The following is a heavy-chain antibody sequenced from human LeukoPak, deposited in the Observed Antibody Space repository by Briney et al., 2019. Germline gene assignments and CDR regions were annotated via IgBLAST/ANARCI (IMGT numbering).Heavy chain of an antibody. CDR3: ASRNGYNFWYFDL. J-gene: IGHJ2*01. CDR2: IYYSGSA. CDR1: GGSISSSGYY. D-gene: IGHD5-24*01. V-gene: IGHV4-39*07. Sequence: SETLSLTCTVSGGSISSSGYYWGWIRQPPGKGLEWIGSIYYSGSAFYNPSLKSRVTISVDTSKNQFSLKLSSVTAADTAVYYCASRNGYNFWYFDLWGRGTLVTVSS.